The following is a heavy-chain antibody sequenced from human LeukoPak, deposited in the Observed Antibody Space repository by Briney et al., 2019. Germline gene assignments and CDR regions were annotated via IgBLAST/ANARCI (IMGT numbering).Heavy chain of an antibody. CDR1: GGSFSGYY. V-gene: IGHV4-34*01. D-gene: IGHD5-24*01. J-gene: IGHJ4*02. CDR3: ARDRRDGYKN. CDR2: INHSGST. Sequence: PSETLSLTCAVYGGSFSGYYWSWIRQPPGKGLEWIGEINHSGSTNYNPSLKSRVTISVDTSKNQFSLKLSSVTAADTAVYYCARDRRDGYKNWGQGTLVTVSS.